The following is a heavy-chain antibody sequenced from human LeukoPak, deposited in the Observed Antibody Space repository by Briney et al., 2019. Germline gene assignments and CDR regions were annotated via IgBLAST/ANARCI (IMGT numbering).Heavy chain of an antibody. Sequence: PGGSLRLSCAASGFTFSSYSMSWVRQAPGKGLEWVSAISGSGGSTYYADSVKGRFTISRDNSKNTLYLQMNSLRAEDTAVYYCANAYEWGMGVIQLWFRIDYWGQGTLVTVSS. J-gene: IGHJ4*02. V-gene: IGHV3-23*01. CDR1: GFTFSSYS. CDR3: ANAYEWGMGVIQLWFRIDY. CDR2: ISGSGGST. D-gene: IGHD5-18*01.